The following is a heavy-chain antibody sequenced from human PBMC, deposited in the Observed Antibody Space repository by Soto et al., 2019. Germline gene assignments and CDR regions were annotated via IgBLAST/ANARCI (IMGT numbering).Heavy chain of an antibody. V-gene: IGHV1-24*01. CDR2: FDPEDGET. CDR3: ATTYYYDSSGYYRAFDI. Sequence: ASVKVSYKVSGYTLTELSMHWVRQAPGKGLEWMGGFDPEDGETIYAQKFQGRVTMTEDTSTDTAYMELSSLRSEDTAVYYCATTYYYDSSGYYRAFDIWGQGTMVTVSS. D-gene: IGHD3-22*01. CDR1: GYTLTELS. J-gene: IGHJ3*02.